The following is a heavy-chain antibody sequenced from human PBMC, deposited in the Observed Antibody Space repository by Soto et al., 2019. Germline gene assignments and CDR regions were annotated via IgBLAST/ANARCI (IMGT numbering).Heavy chain of an antibody. CDR2: ISGGDTT. J-gene: IGHJ4*02. D-gene: IGHD4-4*01. Sequence: EVQLLESGGGLVKPGGSLRLSCVASGFTFGSYAMNWVRQAPGQGLDWVSTISGGDTTQYAESVKGRFTISRDKAKNTLYLQMNTLRVEDTAVYYCAPGWDMATVWTDWGQGTLVTVSS. V-gene: IGHV3-23*01. CDR3: APGWDMATVWTD. CDR1: GFTFGSYA.